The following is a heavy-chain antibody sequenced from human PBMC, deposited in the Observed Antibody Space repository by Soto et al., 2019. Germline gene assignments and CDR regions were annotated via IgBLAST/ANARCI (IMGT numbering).Heavy chain of an antibody. CDR3: ARLNGYCISTNCQGYYGMDV. Sequence: LSLTCTVSGGSVSSSSYSWGWIRQSPGKGLEWIGTIYSSENTYYNPSLLSRVTISVDTSKNEFSLRLSSVTAADTAGYYCARLNGYCISTNCQGYYGMDVWGQGATVTVSS. CDR1: GGSVSSSSYS. D-gene: IGHD2-2*03. V-gene: IGHV4-39*01. J-gene: IGHJ6*02. CDR2: IYSSENT.